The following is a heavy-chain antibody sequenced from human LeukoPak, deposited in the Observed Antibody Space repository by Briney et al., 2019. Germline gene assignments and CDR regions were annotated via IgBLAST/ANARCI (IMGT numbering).Heavy chain of an antibody. CDR2: IFVGGSGA. J-gene: IGHJ3*01. CDR3: ASVVPGNGGNTFDV. D-gene: IGHD6-19*01. CDR1: GYNFANSW. Sequence: GESLKISCKGSGYNFANSWIGWVRQMPGKGLKYMGIIFVGGSGARYGPSFQGQVTISADKSISTAYLQWSGLKASDTAMYYCASVVPGNGGNTFDVWGQGTMVTISS. V-gene: IGHV5-51*01.